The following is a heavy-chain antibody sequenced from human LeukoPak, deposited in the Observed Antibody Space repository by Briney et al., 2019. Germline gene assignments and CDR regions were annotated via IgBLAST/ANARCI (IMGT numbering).Heavy chain of an antibody. J-gene: IGHJ6*03. CDR3: ARGYDFWSGYSYYYYYMDV. Sequence: PSETLSLTCAVYGGSFSGYYWSWIRQPPGKGLEWIGEINHSGSTNYNPSLKSRVTISVDTSKNQFSLKLSSVTAADTAVYYCARGYDFWSGYSYYYYYMDVWGKGTTVTVSS. D-gene: IGHD3-3*01. V-gene: IGHV4-34*01. CDR2: INHSGST. CDR1: GGSFSGYY.